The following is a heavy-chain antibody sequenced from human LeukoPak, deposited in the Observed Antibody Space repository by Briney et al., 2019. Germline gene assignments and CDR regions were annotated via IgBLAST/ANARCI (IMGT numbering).Heavy chain of an antibody. V-gene: IGHV3-66*01. J-gene: IGHJ5*02. Sequence: GGSLRLSCAAFGFTVSSNYMSWVRQAPGKGLEWVSVIYSGGSTYYADSVKGRFTISRDNSKNTLYLQMNSLRAEDTAVYYCARSSGWYPPHNWFDPWGQGTLVTVSS. CDR3: ARSSGWYPPHNWFDP. D-gene: IGHD6-19*01. CDR1: GFTVSSNY. CDR2: IYSGGST.